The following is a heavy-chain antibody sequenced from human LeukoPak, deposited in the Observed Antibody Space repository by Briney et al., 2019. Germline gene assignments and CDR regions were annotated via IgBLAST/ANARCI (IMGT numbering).Heavy chain of an antibody. V-gene: IGHV1-8*01. CDR1: GXTXXNYD. Sequence: VKVSXXXSGXTXXNYDINWVRQAAGQGLEWMGWMNPKSGNTGSAQRFQGRVTLTRDTSISTAYMELSSLRSEDTAVYYCARVWGSIDYWGQGTLVTVSS. D-gene: IGHD7-27*01. CDR3: ARVWGSIDY. CDR2: MNPKSGNT. J-gene: IGHJ4*02.